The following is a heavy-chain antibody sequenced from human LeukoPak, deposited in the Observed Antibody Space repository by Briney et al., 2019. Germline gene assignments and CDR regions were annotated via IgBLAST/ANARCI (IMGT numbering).Heavy chain of an antibody. V-gene: IGHV3-23*01. CDR1: GFTFSSYA. CDR3: AKDREDIVVVVAALVFDY. D-gene: IGHD2-15*01. J-gene: IGHJ4*02. CDR2: ISGSGGST. Sequence: PGGSLRLSCAASGFTFSSYAMSWVGQAPGKGLEWVSAISGSGGSTYYADSVKGRFTISRDNSKNTLYLQMNSLRAEDTAVYYCAKDREDIVVVVAALVFDYWGQGTLVAVSS.